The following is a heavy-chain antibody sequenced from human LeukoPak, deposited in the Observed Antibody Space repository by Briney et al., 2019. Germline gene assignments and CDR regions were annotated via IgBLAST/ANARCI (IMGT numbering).Heavy chain of an antibody. CDR2: IIPIFGTA. Sequence: SVKVSCKASGGTFSSCGISWVRQAPGQGLEWMGGIIPIFGTANYAQKFQGRVTITTDESTSTAYMELSSLRSEDTAVYYCATRDGYNIGGAFDIWGQGTMVTVSS. V-gene: IGHV1-69*05. CDR1: GGTFSSCG. CDR3: ATRDGYNIGGAFDI. J-gene: IGHJ3*02. D-gene: IGHD5-24*01.